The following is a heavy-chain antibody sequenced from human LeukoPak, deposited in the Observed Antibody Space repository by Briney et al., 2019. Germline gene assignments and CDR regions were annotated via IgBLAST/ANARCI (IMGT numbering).Heavy chain of an antibody. J-gene: IGHJ6*03. CDR1: GFTFDDYA. CDR3: AEDRSPPYYYYMDV. CDR2: ISWNSGSI. Sequence: GGSLRLSCAASGFTFDDYAMHWVRQAPGKGLEWVSGISWNSGSIGYADSVKGRFTISRDNAKNSLYLQMNSLRAEDTALYYCAEDRSPPYYYYMDVWGKGTTVTVSS. V-gene: IGHV3-9*01.